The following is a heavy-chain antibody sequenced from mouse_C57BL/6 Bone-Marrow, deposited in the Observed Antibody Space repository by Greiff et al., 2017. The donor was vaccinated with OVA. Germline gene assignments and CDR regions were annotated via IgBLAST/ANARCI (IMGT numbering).Heavy chain of an antibody. Sequence: QVQLKQPGAELVKPGASVKLSCKASGYTFTSYWMQWVKQRPGQGLEWIGEIDPSDSYTNSNQKFKGKATLTVDTSSSTAYMQLSILTSEDSAVDYCAIYSNCFDYWGQGTTLTVSS. V-gene: IGHV1-50*01. CDR1: GYTFTSYW. J-gene: IGHJ2*01. CDR3: AIYSNCFDY. CDR2: IDPSDSYT. D-gene: IGHD2-5*01.